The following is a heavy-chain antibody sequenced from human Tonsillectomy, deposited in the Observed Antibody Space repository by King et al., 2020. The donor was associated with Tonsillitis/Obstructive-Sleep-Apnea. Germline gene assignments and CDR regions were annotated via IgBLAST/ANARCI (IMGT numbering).Heavy chain of an antibody. Sequence: VQLVESGGGVVQPGRSLRLSCAASGFTFSSYAMTWVRQAPGKGLEWVSGISGSGRGTYYADSVKGRLTISRDNSKRTLYLQMNSLRADDTAVYYCAKSGTKSSGWDWAYWGLGTLVTVSS. J-gene: IGHJ4*02. V-gene: IGHV3-23*04. D-gene: IGHD6-19*01. CDR1: GFTFSSYA. CDR3: AKSGTKSSGWDWAY. CDR2: ISGSGRGT.